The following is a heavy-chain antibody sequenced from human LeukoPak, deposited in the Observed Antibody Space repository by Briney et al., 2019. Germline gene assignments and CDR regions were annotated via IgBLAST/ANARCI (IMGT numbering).Heavy chain of an antibody. CDR3: AKDWYSYSFASLQH. CDR2: ISYDGSNK. J-gene: IGHJ1*01. D-gene: IGHD5-18*01. CDR1: GFTFSSYG. Sequence: GGSLRLSCAASGFTFSSYGMHWVRQAPGKGLEGVAVISYDGSNKYYTDSVKGRFTISRHNSKNTLYLQMNSLRAEDTAVYYCAKDWYSYSFASLQHWGQGTLVTVSS. V-gene: IGHV3-30*18.